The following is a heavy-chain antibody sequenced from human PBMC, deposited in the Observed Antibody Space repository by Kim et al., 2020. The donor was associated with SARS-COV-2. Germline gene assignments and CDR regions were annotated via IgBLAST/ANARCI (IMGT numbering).Heavy chain of an antibody. J-gene: IGHJ4*02. V-gene: IGHV3-23*01. CDR1: GFTFSNYA. CDR2: VSSTGGNT. CDR3: AKALTASSWSPPNY. D-gene: IGHD6-13*01. Sequence: GGSLRLSCAASGFTFSNYAMIWVRQAPGKGLDWVSTVSSTGGNTYYADSVKGRFTISRDNSDSTLYLQMKGLTVEDTAVYYCAKALTASSWSPPNYWAQGTLVTVSS.